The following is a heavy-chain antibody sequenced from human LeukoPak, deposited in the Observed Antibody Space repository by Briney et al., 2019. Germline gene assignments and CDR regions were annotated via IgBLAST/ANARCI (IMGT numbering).Heavy chain of an antibody. D-gene: IGHD5-12*01. CDR2: IYHSGST. CDR3: ARVTGYDSPWFDP. CDR1: GGSISSGGYS. V-gene: IGHV4-30-2*01. J-gene: IGHJ5*02. Sequence: PSETLSLTCAVSGGSISSGGYSWSWIRQLPGKGLEWIGYIYHSGSTYYNPSLKSRVTISVDRSKNQFSLKLSSVTAADTAVYYCARVTGYDSPWFDPWGQGTLVTVSS.